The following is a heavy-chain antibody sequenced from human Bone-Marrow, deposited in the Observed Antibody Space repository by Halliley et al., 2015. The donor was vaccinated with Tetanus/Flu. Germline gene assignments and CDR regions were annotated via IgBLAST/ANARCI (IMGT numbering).Heavy chain of an antibody. V-gene: IGHV4-59*01. J-gene: IGHJ4*02. D-gene: IGHD5-12*01. Sequence: TLSLTCSVSGDSISGYYWNWIRQPPGKGLEWIANIYYSGSTNYNPSLKSRVTISVDTSNNQFSLNLSSVTAADTALYYCVTGAGWLPDYWGQGTLVTVSS. CDR2: IYYSGST. CDR3: VTGAGWLPDY. CDR1: GDSISGYY.